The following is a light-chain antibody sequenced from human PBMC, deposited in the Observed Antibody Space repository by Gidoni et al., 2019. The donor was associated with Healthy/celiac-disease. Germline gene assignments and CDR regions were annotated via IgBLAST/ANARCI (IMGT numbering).Light chain of an antibody. V-gene: IGKV4-1*01. J-gene: IGKJ1*01. CDR1: QSVLYSSNNKNY. Sequence: DIVMTQSPDSLPASLGESATINCKSSQSVLYSSNNKNYLAWYQQKPGQPPKLLIYWASTRESGVPDRFSGSGSGTDFTLTISSLQAEDVAVYYCQQYYSTPWTFGQGTKVEIK. CDR2: WAS. CDR3: QQYYSTPWT.